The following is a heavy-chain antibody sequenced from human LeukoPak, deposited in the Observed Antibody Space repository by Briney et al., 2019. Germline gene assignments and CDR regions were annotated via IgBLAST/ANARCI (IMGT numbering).Heavy chain of an antibody. V-gene: IGHV1-69*04. Sequence: SVKVSCKASGGTFSSYAISWVRQAPGQGLEWMGRIIPILGIANYAQKFQGRVTITADKSTSTAYMELSSLRSEDTAVYYCARDRGYSSSPEGYWGQGTLVAVSS. CDR1: GGTFSSYA. D-gene: IGHD6-13*01. CDR3: ARDRGYSSSPEGY. J-gene: IGHJ4*02. CDR2: IIPILGIA.